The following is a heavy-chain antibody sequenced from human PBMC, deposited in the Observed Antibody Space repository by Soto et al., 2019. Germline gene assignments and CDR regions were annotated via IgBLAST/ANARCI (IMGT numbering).Heavy chain of an antibody. V-gene: IGHV1-18*01. D-gene: IGHD2-2*01. Sequence: ASVKVSCKASGYTFTSYVISWVRQAPGQGLEWMGWISAYNGNTNYAQKLQGRVTMTTDTSTSTAYMELRSLRSDDTAVYYCARNKGYCSSTSCYYYYYYYYMDVWGKGTTVTVSS. CDR2: ISAYNGNT. J-gene: IGHJ6*03. CDR1: GYTFTSYV. CDR3: ARNKGYCSSTSCYYYYYYYYMDV.